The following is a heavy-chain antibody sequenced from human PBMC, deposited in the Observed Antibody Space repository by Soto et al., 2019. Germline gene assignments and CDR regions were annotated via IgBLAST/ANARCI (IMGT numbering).Heavy chain of an antibody. CDR1: GFTFSSYG. J-gene: IGHJ4*02. CDR2: ISYDGSNK. CDR3: AKGLGYSKPSYVDD. D-gene: IGHD4-4*01. Sequence: GGSLRLSCAASGFTFSSYGMHWVRQAPGKGLEWVAVISYDGSNKYYADSVKGRFTISRDNSKNTLYLQMNSLRAEDTAVYYCAKGLGYSKPSYVDDWGQGTLATVSS. V-gene: IGHV3-30*18.